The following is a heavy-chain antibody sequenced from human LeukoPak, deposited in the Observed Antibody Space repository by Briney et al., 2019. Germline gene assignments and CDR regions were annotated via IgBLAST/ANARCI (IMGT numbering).Heavy chain of an antibody. D-gene: IGHD7-27*01. J-gene: IGHJ4*02. CDR3: TNWGDAWGLDF. Sequence: GGSLRLSCAASGLNFRMSWMTWVRQAPGRGLEWVASIRDDGSENFYVDSVKGRFTISRDNAKNSLYLQMNSLRAEDTAVYYCTNWGDAWGLDFWGQGILVSVSS. CDR2: IRDDGSEN. CDR1: GLNFRMSW. V-gene: IGHV3-7*01.